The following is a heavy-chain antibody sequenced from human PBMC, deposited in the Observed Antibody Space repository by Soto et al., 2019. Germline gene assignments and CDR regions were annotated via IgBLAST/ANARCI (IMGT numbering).Heavy chain of an antibody. Sequence: PWGSLRLSCAASGFAFISYSMNFFRHSPLKWLEWVSSISSSSSYIYYADSVKGRFTISRDNAKNSLYLQMNSLRAEDTAVYYCARGRIAAAGTFDYWGQGTLVTVSS. CDR1: GFAFISYS. D-gene: IGHD6-13*01. J-gene: IGHJ4*02. V-gene: IGHV3-21*01. CDR2: ISSSSSYI. CDR3: ARGRIAAAGTFDY.